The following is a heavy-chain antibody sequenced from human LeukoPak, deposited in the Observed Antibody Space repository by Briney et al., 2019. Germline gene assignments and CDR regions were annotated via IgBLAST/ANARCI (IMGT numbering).Heavy chain of an antibody. CDR1: GGAFSGYY. CDR3: ARGLNFNF. J-gene: IGHJ4*02. Sequence: SETLSLTCVVYGGAFSGYYWSWIRQPPGKRLEWIGEINHIGSTNYNPSLRSRVTMSIGTSKNQFSLKLSSVTAADTAVYYCARGLNFNFWGQGSLVTVSS. CDR2: INHIGST. V-gene: IGHV4-34*01.